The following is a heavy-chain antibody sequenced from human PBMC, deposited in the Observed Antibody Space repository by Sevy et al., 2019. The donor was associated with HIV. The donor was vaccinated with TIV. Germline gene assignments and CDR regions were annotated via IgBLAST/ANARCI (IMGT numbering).Heavy chain of an antibody. J-gene: IGHJ6*02. CDR1: GFTVSDNH. V-gene: IGHV3-53*01. Sequence: GGSLRLSCAASGFTVSDNHMNWVRQAPGKGLEWVSVIYSSDRTDYADSVKGRFTVSRDNSKNKLYLQMNSLRAEDTAVYYCARDRVTYYYDSSGYYTSGYGMDVWGQGTTVTVSS. CDR3: ARDRVTYYYDSSGYYTSGYGMDV. CDR2: IYSSDRT. D-gene: IGHD3-22*01.